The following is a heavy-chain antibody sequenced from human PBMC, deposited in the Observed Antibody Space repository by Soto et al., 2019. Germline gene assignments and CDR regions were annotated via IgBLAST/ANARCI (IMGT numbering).Heavy chain of an antibody. Sequence: PGGSLRLSCAASGFTFSSYGMHWVRQAPGKGLEWVAVISYDGSNKYYADSVKGRFTISRDNSKNTLYLQMNSLRAEDTAVYYCAKDLYDFWSGYEDPSTVIYYGMDVWGQGTTVTVS. CDR1: GFTFSSYG. CDR2: ISYDGSNK. CDR3: AKDLYDFWSGYEDPSTVIYYGMDV. V-gene: IGHV3-30*18. J-gene: IGHJ6*02. D-gene: IGHD3-3*01.